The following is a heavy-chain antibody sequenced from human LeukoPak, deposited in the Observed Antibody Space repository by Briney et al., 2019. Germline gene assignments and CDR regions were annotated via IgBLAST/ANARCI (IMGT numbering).Heavy chain of an antibody. D-gene: IGHD1-1*01. V-gene: IGHV3-13*01. Sequence: GGSLRLSCAASGFTFSNYDMHWVRQATGKGLEWVSGIGTAGDIYYPDSVKGRFTISRDNAKNSLYLQMNSLRAEDTAVYYCARDLEPHYYFDLWGRGTLVTVSS. CDR3: ARDLEPHYYFDL. J-gene: IGHJ2*01. CDR2: IGTAGDI. CDR1: GFTFSNYD.